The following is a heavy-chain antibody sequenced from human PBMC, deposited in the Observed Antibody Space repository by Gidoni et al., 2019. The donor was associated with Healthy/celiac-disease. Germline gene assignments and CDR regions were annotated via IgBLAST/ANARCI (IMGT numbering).Heavy chain of an antibody. CDR2: ISYDGSNK. Sequence: QVQLVESGGGVVQPGRSLRRPCAASGFTFRSSGMHWVRQAPGKGLEWVAVISYDGSNKYYADSVKGRFTISRDNSKNTLYLQMNSLRAEDTAVYYCAKDWDYYDSSYFDYWGQGTLVTVSS. D-gene: IGHD3-22*01. J-gene: IGHJ4*02. CDR3: AKDWDYYDSSYFDY. CDR1: GFTFRSSG. V-gene: IGHV3-30*18.